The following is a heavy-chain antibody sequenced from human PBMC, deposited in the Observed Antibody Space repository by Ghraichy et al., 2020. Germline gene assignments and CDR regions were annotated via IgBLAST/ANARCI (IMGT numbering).Heavy chain of an antibody. J-gene: IGHJ4*02. D-gene: IGHD6-13*01. CDR2: IYYSGST. CDR1: GGSISSSSYY. V-gene: IGHV4-39*01. CDR3: ARRNSSSWPKIDY. Sequence: SETLSLTCTVSGGSISSSSYYWGWIRQPPGKGLEWIGSIYYSGSTYYNPSLKSRVTISVDTSKNQFSLKLSSVTAADTAVYYCARRNSSSWPKIDYWGQGTLVTVSS.